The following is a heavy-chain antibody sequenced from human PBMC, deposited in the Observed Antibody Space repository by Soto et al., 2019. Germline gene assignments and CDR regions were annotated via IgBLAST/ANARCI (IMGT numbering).Heavy chain of an antibody. CDR2: IYYSGST. CDR3: ARENYYGSGSSGFDP. J-gene: IGHJ5*02. V-gene: IGHV4-59*01. D-gene: IGHD3-10*01. CDR1: GGSISGYY. Sequence: QVQLQESGPGLVKPSETLSLTCTVSGGSISGYYCNWIRQPPGKGLEWIGYIYYSGSTKYNPSLKSRVTISLDTSKNQFSLKLSSVTAADTAVYYCARENYYGSGSSGFDPWGQGTLVTVSS.